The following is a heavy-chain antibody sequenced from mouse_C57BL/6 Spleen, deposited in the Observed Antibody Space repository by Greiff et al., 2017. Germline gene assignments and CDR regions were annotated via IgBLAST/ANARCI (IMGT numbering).Heavy chain of an antibody. CDR1: GYTFTSYT. V-gene: IGHV1-4*01. CDR3: ARSGYGSSYWYFDV. Sequence: VQLQQSGAELARPGASVKMSCKASGYTFTSYTMHWVKQRPGQGLEWIGYINPSSGYTKYNQKFKDKAPLTADKYSSTAYMQMSSLTSEDSAFYYCARSGYGSSYWYFDVWGTGTTVTVAS. J-gene: IGHJ1*03. CDR2: INPSSGYT. D-gene: IGHD1-1*01.